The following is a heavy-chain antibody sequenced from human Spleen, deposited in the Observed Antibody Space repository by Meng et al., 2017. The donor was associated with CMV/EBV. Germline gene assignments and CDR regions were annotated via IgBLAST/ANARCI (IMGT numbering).Heavy chain of an antibody. CDR1: GFPFSDYA. J-gene: IGHJ4*02. Sequence: GGSLRLSCAASGFPFSDYAMHWVRQAPGKGLEWVSGISWNSGSIGYADSVKGRFTISRENAKNSLYLQMNSLRAEDTALYYCAKGKWLLYYFDYWGQGTLVTVSS. V-gene: IGHV3-9*01. CDR2: ISWNSGSI. CDR3: AKGKWLLYYFDY. D-gene: IGHD6-19*01.